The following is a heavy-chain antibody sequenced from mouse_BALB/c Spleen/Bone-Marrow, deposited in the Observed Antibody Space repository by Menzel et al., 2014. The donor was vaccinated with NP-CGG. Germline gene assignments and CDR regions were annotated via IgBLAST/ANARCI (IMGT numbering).Heavy chain of an antibody. J-gene: IGHJ4*01. V-gene: IGHV2-2*02. CDR1: GFSLTSYG. CDR3: ARNGDYAMDY. Sequence: QVQLQQSGLGLVQPSQSLSITCTVSGFSLTSYGVHWVRQSPGKGLEWLGVIWSGGSTDYNAAFISRLSISKDNSKSRVFFKMNSLQANDTAIYYCARNGDYAMDYWGQGTSVTVSS. CDR2: IWSGGST.